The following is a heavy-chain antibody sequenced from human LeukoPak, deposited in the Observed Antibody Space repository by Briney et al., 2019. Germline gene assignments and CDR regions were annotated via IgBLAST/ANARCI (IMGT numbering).Heavy chain of an antibody. CDR2: IIPILGIA. J-gene: IGHJ4*02. D-gene: IGHD6-13*01. Sequence: ASVKVSCKASGGTFSSYAISWVRQAPGQGREWMGRIIPILGIANYAQKFQGRVTITADKSTSTAYMELSSLRSEDTAVYYCARDLRRSGSSWYVFDYWGQGTLVTVSS. CDR1: GGTFSSYA. V-gene: IGHV1-69*04. CDR3: ARDLRRSGSSWYVFDY.